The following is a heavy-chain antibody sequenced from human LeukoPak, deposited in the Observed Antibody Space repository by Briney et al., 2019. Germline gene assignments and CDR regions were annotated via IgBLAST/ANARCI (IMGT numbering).Heavy chain of an antibody. D-gene: IGHD6-13*01. J-gene: IGHJ4*02. CDR2: IYYSGST. CDR3: ARRRYIAGFDY. V-gene: IGHV4-39*01. CDR1: GFTFSSYA. Sequence: GSLRLSCAASGFTFSSYAMSWVRQAPGKGLEWIGSIYYSGSTYYNPSLKSRVTISVDTSKNQFSLKLSSVTAADTAVYYCARRRYIAGFDYGGQGTLVTVSS.